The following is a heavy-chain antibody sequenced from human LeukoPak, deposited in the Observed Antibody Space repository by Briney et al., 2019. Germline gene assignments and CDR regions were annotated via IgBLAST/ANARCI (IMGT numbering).Heavy chain of an antibody. Sequence: ASVKVSCKASGYTFTSYAMRWVRQAPGQRLEWMGWINAGNGNTKYSQKFQGRVTITRDTSASTAYMELSSLRSEDTAVYYCARIVAARSNWFDPWGQGTLVTVSS. CDR3: ARIVAARSNWFDP. V-gene: IGHV1-3*01. CDR2: INAGNGNT. D-gene: IGHD6-6*01. CDR1: GYTFTSYA. J-gene: IGHJ5*02.